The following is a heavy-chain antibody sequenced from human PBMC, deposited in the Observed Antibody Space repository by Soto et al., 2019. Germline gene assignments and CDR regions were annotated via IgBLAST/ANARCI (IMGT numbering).Heavy chain of an antibody. Sequence: PSETLSLTCTVSGGSISSSNYFWGWIRQPPGKGLEWIGSMYYSGSTYYNPSLKSRVTISVDTSKNQFSLKLSSGTAADTAMYYCARHGERTIRSLNWFEPWGQGTLVTVSS. J-gene: IGHJ5*02. V-gene: IGHV4-39*01. CDR3: ARHGERTIRSLNWFEP. D-gene: IGHD4-17*01. CDR2: MYYSGST. CDR1: GGSISSSNYF.